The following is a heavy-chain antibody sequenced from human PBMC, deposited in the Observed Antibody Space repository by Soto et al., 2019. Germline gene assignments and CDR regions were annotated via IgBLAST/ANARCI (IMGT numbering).Heavy chain of an antibody. CDR1: GGSVSSESYY. V-gene: IGHV4-61*01. CDR3: ARERGDSQWIDP. CDR2: VENSGST. J-gene: IGHJ5*02. D-gene: IGHD2-21*01. Sequence: PSETLSLTCSVSGGSVSSESYYWSWIRQTPGNGLEWIGNVENSGSTKYNPSLKSRVTISVDTSKNQFSLKLSSVTGADTAVYYCARERGDSQWIDPWGQGTLVTVS.